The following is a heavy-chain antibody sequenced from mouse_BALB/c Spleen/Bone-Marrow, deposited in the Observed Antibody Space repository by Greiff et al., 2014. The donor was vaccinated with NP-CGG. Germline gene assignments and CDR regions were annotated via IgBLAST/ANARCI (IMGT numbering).Heavy chain of an antibody. Sequence: VKLMESGPGLVAPSQSLSITCTVSGFSLTSYGVHWVRQPPGKGLEWLGVIWADGSTNYNSARMSRLSIRKDNSKSQVFLKMNSLQTDDTAMYYCARITTATGAMDYWGQGTSVTVSS. V-gene: IGHV2-9*02. CDR3: ARITTATGAMDY. CDR2: IWADGST. J-gene: IGHJ4*01. D-gene: IGHD1-2*01. CDR1: GFSLTSYG.